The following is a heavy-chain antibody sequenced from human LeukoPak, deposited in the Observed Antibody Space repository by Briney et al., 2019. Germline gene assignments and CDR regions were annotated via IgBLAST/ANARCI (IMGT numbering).Heavy chain of an antibody. CDR1: GGTFSSYA. CDR3: ATPHIVVVPAAMEDYYYGMDV. CDR2: IIPIFGTA. D-gene: IGHD2-2*01. V-gene: IGHV1-69*13. J-gene: IGHJ6*04. Sequence: SVKVSCKASGGTFSSYAISWVRQAPGQGLEWVGGIIPIFGTANYAQKFQGRVTITADESTSTAYMELSGLRSEDTAVYYCATPHIVVVPAAMEDYYYGMDVWGKGTMVTVSS.